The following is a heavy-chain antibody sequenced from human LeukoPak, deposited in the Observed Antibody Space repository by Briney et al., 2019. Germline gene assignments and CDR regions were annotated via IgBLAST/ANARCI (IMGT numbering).Heavy chain of an antibody. CDR2: IYYSGST. Sequence: SETLSLTCTVSGGSISSYYWSWIRQPPGKGLEWTGYIYYSGSTNYNPSLKSRVTISVDTSKNQFSLKLSSVTAADTAVYYCARAGDYDIVDYWGQGTLVTVSS. CDR1: GGSISSYY. J-gene: IGHJ4*02. CDR3: ARAGDYDIVDY. V-gene: IGHV4-59*01. D-gene: IGHD4-17*01.